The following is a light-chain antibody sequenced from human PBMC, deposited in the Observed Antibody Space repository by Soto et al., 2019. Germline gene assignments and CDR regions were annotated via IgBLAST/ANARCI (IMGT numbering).Light chain of an antibody. J-gene: IGLJ2*01. Sequence: QSVLAQPPSASGTPGQTVTISCSGGSSNIKTNGVSWYQQVPGAAPKLLIYSNSQRPSGAPDRFSGSKSGTSASLAISGLQSEDEATYHCSTSDDSLNGLIFGGGTKLTVL. CDR1: SSNIKTNG. V-gene: IGLV1-44*01. CDR2: SNS. CDR3: STSDDSLNGLI.